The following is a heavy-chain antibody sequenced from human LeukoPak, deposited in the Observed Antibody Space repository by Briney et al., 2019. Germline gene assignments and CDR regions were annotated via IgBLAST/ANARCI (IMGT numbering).Heavy chain of an antibody. CDR2: IYTSGST. D-gene: IGHD1-26*01. Sequence: SETLSLTCTVSGGSISSGRYYWSWIRPPPGKGLEGSGRIYTSGSTNYNPSLKSRVTISVDTSKNQFSLKLSSVTAADTAVYYCARGGSYPGYWFDPWGQGTLVTVSS. CDR3: ARGGSYPGYWFDP. CDR1: GGSISSGRYY. J-gene: IGHJ5*02. V-gene: IGHV4-61*02.